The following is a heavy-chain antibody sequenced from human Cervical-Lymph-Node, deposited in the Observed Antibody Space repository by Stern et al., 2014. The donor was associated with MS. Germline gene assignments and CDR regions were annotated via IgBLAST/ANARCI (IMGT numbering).Heavy chain of an antibody. CDR2: ISYDGRDK. V-gene: IGHV3-30*04. CDR3: AKGGSGSYLD. CDR1: GFVFRRYA. D-gene: IGHD1-26*01. J-gene: IGHJ4*02. Sequence: QVQLVESGGGVVQPGRALRLSCAASGFVFRRYALHWVSQAPGKGLEWVALISYDGRDKSYTDSVKGRFTVSRDNSNNTVDLEMNSLRLEDTAVYYCAKGGSGSYLDWGQGSLVTVSS.